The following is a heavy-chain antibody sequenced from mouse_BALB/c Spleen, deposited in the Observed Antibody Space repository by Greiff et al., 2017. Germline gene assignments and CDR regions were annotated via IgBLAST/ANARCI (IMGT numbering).Heavy chain of an antibody. CDR2: ISYSGST. Sequence: DVKLVESGPSLVKPSQTLSLTCSVTGDSITSGYWNWIRKFPGNKLEYMGYISYSGSTYYNPSLKSRISITRDTSKNQYYLQLNSVTTEDTATYYCARYDGYYFYYAMDYWGQGTSVTVSA. CDR1: GDSITSGY. D-gene: IGHD2-3*01. J-gene: IGHJ4*01. CDR3: ARYDGYYFYYAMDY. V-gene: IGHV3-8*02.